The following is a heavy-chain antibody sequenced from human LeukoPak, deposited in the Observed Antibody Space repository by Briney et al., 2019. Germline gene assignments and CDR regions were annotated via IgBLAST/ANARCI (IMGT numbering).Heavy chain of an antibody. J-gene: IGHJ3*02. V-gene: IGHV4-59*01. CDR1: GGSIGSYY. CDR3: ARAYSYGLIHDAFDI. Sequence: SETLSLTCTVSGGSIGSYYWSWIRQPPGKGLGWIGYIYYTGTTTYNPSLKSRVTISPDTSKNQFSLKLTSMTAADTAVYYCARAYSYGLIHDAFDIWGQGTMVTVSS. CDR2: IYYTGTT. D-gene: IGHD5-18*01.